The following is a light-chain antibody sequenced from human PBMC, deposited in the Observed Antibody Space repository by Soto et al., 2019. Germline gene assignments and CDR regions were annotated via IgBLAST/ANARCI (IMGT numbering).Light chain of an antibody. J-gene: IGKJ3*01. CDR1: QSVSSY. V-gene: IGKV3-11*01. Sequence: EIVLTQSPATLSLSPGERATLSCRASQSVSSYLAWYQQKPGQAPRLLIYDASNRATGIPARFSGSGSGTDFRLTISSLEHEDFAVYYCQQRSNWPIFTFGPGTKVDIK. CDR3: QQRSNWPIFT. CDR2: DAS.